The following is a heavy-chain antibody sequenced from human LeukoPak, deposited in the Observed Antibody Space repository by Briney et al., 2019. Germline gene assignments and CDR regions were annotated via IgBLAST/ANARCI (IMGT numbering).Heavy chain of an antibody. Sequence: ASVKVSCKASGYTFTSYYMHWVRQAPGQGLEWMGWISAYNGNTNYAQKLQGRVTMTTDTSTSTAYMELRSLRSDDTAVYYCARDPIFTIAVAGFFDYWGQGTLVTVSS. CDR2: ISAYNGNT. CDR3: ARDPIFTIAVAGFFDY. D-gene: IGHD6-19*01. V-gene: IGHV1-18*04. CDR1: GYTFTSYY. J-gene: IGHJ4*02.